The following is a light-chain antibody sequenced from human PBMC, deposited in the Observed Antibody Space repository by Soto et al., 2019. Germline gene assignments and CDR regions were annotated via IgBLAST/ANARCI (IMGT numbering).Light chain of an antibody. CDR1: QNVISNY. J-gene: IGKJ1*01. CDR3: QQYGSSPQT. V-gene: IGKV3-20*01. Sequence: ESLLTQSPGSLSLSPGEGATLSCRSSQNVISNYLAWYQKKPGQAPRLLIYGASSRATGIPDRFSGSGSGTDFTLTISRLEPEDFAVYYCQQYGSSPQTFGQGTKVEIK. CDR2: GAS.